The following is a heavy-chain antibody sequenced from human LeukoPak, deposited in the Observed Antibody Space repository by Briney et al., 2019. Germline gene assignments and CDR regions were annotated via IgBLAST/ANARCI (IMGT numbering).Heavy chain of an antibody. CDR1: GYSFTTYW. V-gene: IGHV5-51*01. J-gene: IGHJ4*02. CDR2: IYPGDSDT. D-gene: IGHD6-25*01. Sequence: GESLKISCKGSGYSFTTYWIGWVRQMPGKGLEWMGIIYPGDSDTRYSPSFQGQVTISADRSISSAYLQWSSLKASDTSMYYCSRCKQRQLIDNWGQGTLVTGSP. CDR3: SRCKQRQLIDN.